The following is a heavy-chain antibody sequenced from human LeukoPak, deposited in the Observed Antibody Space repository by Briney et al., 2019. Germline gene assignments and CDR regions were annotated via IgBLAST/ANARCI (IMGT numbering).Heavy chain of an antibody. Sequence: PGGSLRLSCAASGFTFRSYWMSWVRQAPGKGLEWVGNIQQDGREKYYVDSVEGRFTISRDNAKNSLYLQMNSLRAEDTAVYYCARDLPPLAAAGPFDYWGQGILVTVSS. CDR1: GFTFRSYW. D-gene: IGHD6-13*01. J-gene: IGHJ4*02. CDR3: ARDLPPLAAAGPFDY. CDR2: IQQDGREK. V-gene: IGHV3-7*01.